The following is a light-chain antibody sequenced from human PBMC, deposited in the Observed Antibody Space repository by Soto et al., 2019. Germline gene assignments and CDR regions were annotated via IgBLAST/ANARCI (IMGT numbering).Light chain of an antibody. CDR2: AAS. Sequence: EIMMTQSPATLSVSPGERATLSRRASQSVSSSLAWYQQKPGQAPRLLIHAASTRATGIPARFSGSGSGTEFTLTINSLQSEDFAVYYCQQYNNWWTFGQGTKVDIK. V-gene: IGKV3-15*01. J-gene: IGKJ1*01. CDR1: QSVSSS. CDR3: QQYNNWWT.